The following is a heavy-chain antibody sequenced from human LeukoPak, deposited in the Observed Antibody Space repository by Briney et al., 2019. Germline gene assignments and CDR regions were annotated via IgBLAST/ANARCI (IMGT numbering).Heavy chain of an antibody. CDR1: GGSINNYY. Sequence: PSETLSRTCTVSGGSINNYYWSWIRQPPGKGLEWIGYISYSGSTDYNPSLKSRVTMSVDTSKNQFSLKLKSVTPADTAIYYCTRDRRDGYNYVDVWGQGTLVTVSS. J-gene: IGHJ4*02. V-gene: IGHV4-59*01. CDR3: TRDRRDGYNYVDV. D-gene: IGHD5-24*01. CDR2: ISYSGST.